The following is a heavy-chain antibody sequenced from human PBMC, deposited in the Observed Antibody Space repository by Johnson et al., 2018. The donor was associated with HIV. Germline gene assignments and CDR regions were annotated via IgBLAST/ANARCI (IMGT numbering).Heavy chain of an antibody. J-gene: IGHJ3*02. D-gene: IGHD1-26*01. CDR2: ISYDGGNK. CDR1: GFTFSSYA. Sequence: QVQLVESGGGVDQPGRSLRLSCAASGFTFSSYAMHWVRQAPGKGLEWVAVISYDGGNKYYADSVKGRFTIPRDNSKNTLYLQMGSLRAEDMAVYYCARGWELLTPAFDIWGQGTMVTVSS. CDR3: ARGWELLTPAFDI. V-gene: IGHV3-30*14.